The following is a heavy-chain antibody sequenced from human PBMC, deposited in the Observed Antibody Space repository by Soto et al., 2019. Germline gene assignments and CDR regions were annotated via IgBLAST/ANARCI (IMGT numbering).Heavy chain of an antibody. D-gene: IGHD3-16*01. J-gene: IGHJ4*02. CDR1: GYTFTSYG. CDR3: ARYRFKGQLAPFGY. CDR2: ISAYNGNT. Sequence: ASVKVSCKASGYTFTSYGISWVRQAPGQGLEWMGWISAYNGNTNYAQKLQGRVTMTTDTSTSTAYMELRSLRSDDTAVYYCARYRFKGQLAPFGYWGQGTLVTVSS. V-gene: IGHV1-18*01.